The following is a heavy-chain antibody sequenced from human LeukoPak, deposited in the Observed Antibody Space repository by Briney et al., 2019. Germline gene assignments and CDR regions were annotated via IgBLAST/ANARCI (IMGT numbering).Heavy chain of an antibody. CDR3: ALNRGSGWYFHY. Sequence: GGSLRLSCAASGFTFSSYAMSWVRQAPGKGLEWVSAFSGSGGDTYYADSVKGRFTISRDNSKNTLYLQMNSLRAEDTAVYYCALNRGSGWYFHYWGQGTLVTVSS. D-gene: IGHD6-19*01. CDR2: FSGSGGDT. V-gene: IGHV3-23*01. CDR1: GFTFSSYA. J-gene: IGHJ4*02.